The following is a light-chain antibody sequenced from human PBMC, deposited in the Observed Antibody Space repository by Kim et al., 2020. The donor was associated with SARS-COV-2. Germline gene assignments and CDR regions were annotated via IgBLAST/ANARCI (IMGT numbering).Light chain of an antibody. Sequence: QTAMIICSGDALPNQYVYWYQQKAGQAPVLVIYKDSERPSGIPERFSGSSSGTTVTLTISGVQAEDEADYYCQSADTSGPYPHVIFGGGTQLTVL. CDR3: QSADTSGPYPHVI. CDR2: KDS. CDR1: ALPNQY. J-gene: IGLJ2*01. V-gene: IGLV3-25*03.